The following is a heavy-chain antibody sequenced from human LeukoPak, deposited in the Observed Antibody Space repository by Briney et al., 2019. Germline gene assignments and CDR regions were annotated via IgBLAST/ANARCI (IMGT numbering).Heavy chain of an antibody. CDR1: GGSISTSNYY. Sequence: PSETLSLTCTVSGGSISTSNYYWGWIRQPPGKGLEWIGNIFYSGSTYYNPSLKSRVTISVDTSKNQFSLKLSSVTAADTAVYYCARDQIFSGERFLEWSEEAYNWFDPWGQGTLVTVSS. J-gene: IGHJ5*02. V-gene: IGHV4-39*07. CDR2: IFYSGST. CDR3: ARDQIFSGERFLEWSEEAYNWFDP. D-gene: IGHD3-3*01.